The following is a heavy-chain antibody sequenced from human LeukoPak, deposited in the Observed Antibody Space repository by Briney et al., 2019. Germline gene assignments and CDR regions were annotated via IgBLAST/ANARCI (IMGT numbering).Heavy chain of an antibody. V-gene: IGHV1-24*01. CDR2: FDPEDGET. Sequence: ASVKVSCKVSGYTLTELSMHWVRQAPGEGLEWMGGFDPEDGETIYAQKFQGRVTMTEDTSTDTAYMELSSLRSEDTAVYYCASRLTMVRGVISLYYYYGMDVWGQGTTVTVSS. D-gene: IGHD3-10*01. CDR1: GYTLTELS. CDR3: ASRLTMVRGVISLYYYYGMDV. J-gene: IGHJ6*02.